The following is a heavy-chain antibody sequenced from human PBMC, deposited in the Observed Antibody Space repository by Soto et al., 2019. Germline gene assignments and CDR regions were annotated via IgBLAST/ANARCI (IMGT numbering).Heavy chain of an antibody. D-gene: IGHD3-3*01. CDR2: ISGSGDST. V-gene: IGHV3-23*01. CDR3: AREGGYDFWSAYDVDY. J-gene: IGHJ4*02. CDR1: GFTVSSNY. Sequence: PGGSLRLSCAASGFTVSSNYMSWVRQAPGKGLEWVSGISGSGDSTYYADSVKGRFTISRDNSKNTLYLQMNSLRAEGTAVYYCAREGGYDFWSAYDVDYWGQGTLVTVSS.